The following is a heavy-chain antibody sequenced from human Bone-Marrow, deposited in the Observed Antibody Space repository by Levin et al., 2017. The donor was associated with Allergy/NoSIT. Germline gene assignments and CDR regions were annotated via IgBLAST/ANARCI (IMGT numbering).Heavy chain of an antibody. CDR1: GFDISRYV. V-gene: IGHV3-30*03. J-gene: IGHJ6*02. D-gene: IGHD3/OR15-3a*01. CDR2: ISYDGSFQ. Sequence: SGGSLRLSCTASGFDISRYVMHWVRQAPGKGLEWVAVISYDGSFQYYADSERGRVTLSRDNSENTVFLQMKSLRLEDAATYYCATGVMASTGLVLEYQYALDVWGQGTTVIVS. CDR3: ATGVMASTGLVLEYQYALDV.